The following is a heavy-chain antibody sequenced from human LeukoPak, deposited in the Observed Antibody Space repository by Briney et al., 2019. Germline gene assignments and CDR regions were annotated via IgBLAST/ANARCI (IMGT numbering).Heavy chain of an antibody. Sequence: GGSLRLSCVGSGFTFDDYAMHWVRQAPGKGLEWVSAISYNRDATGYADSVKGRFTVSRDNAKNSLYLEMHSLRSEDTALYYCAKGAAAGIRGYFDYWGQGIQVTVSS. CDR3: AKGAAAGIRGYFDY. V-gene: IGHV3-9*01. CDR1: GFTFDDYA. J-gene: IGHJ4*02. CDR2: ISYNRDAT. D-gene: IGHD6-25*01.